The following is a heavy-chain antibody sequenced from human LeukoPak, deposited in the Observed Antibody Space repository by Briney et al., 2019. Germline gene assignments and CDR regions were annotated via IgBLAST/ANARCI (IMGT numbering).Heavy chain of an antibody. CDR2: ISAYNGNT. CDR1: GHTFTSYG. Sequence: GASVKVSCKASGHTFTSYGISWVRQAPGQGLEWMGWISAYNGNTNYAQKLQGRVTMTTDTSTSTAYMELRSLRSDDTAVYYCARDQGDHSSGWYMTETDAFDIRGQGTMVTVSS. V-gene: IGHV1-18*01. D-gene: IGHD6-19*01. CDR3: ARDQGDHSSGWYMTETDAFDI. J-gene: IGHJ3*02.